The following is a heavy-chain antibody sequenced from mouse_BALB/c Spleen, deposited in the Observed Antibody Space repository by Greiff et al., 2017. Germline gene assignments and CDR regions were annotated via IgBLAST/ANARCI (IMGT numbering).Heavy chain of an antibody. J-gene: IGHJ4*01. Sequence: EVQGVESGGGLVQPGGSRKLSCAASGFTFSSFGMHWVRQAPEKGLEWVAYISSGSSTIYYADTVKGRFTISRDNPKNTLFLQMTSLRSEDTAMYYCARYLPGDYYAMDYWGQGTSVTVSA. CDR1: GFTFSSFG. CDR2: ISSGSSTI. V-gene: IGHV5-17*02. D-gene: IGHD5-1*01. CDR3: ARYLPGDYYAMDY.